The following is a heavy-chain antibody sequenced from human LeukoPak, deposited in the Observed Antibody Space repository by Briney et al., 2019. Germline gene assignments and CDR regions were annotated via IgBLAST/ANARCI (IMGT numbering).Heavy chain of an antibody. CDR2: ITSRSEQT. J-gene: IGHJ5*02. Sequence: PGGSLRLSCAASGFSFSSYAMSWVRQAPGKGLEWVSAITSRSEQTYYRDSVQGRFVISRDNSKTTLSLEMNNLRAEDTATYYCVRECRNGQDGFDPWGQGTLVTVSS. D-gene: IGHD1-14*01. CDR3: VRECRNGQDGFDP. V-gene: IGHV3-23*02. CDR1: GFSFSSYA.